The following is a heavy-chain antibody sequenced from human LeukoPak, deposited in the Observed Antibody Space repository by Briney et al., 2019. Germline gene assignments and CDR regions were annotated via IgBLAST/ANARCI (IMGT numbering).Heavy chain of an antibody. CDR3: AKDHSYDSSDP. CDR2: IYYSGST. J-gene: IGHJ4*02. D-gene: IGHD3-22*01. V-gene: IGHV4-59*01. Sequence: SETLSLTCTVSGGSISSYYWSWIRQPPGKGLEWIGYIYYSGSTNYNPSLKSRVTISVDTSKNQFSLKLSSVTAADTAVYYCAKDHSYDSSDPWGQGTLVTVSS. CDR1: GGSISSYY.